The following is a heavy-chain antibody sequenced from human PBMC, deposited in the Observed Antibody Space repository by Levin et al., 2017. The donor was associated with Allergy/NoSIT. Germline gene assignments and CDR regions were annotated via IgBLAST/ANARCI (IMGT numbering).Heavy chain of an antibody. D-gene: IGHD3-22*01. CDR2: IIPIFGTA. Sequence: EASVKVSCKASGGTFSSYAISWVRQAPGQGLEWMGGIIPIFGTANYAQKFQGRVTITADESTSTAYMELSSLRSEDTAVYYCARSGRANYYDSRVKRKDIDDYGMDVWGQGTTVTVSS. CDR3: ARSGRANYYDSRVKRKDIDDYGMDV. J-gene: IGHJ6*02. CDR1: GGTFSSYA. V-gene: IGHV1-69*13.